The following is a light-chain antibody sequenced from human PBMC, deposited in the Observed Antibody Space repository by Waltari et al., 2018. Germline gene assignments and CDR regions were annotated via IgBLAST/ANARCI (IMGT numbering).Light chain of an antibody. CDR2: ANT. Sequence: SVLTQPPSVSGAPGQRVTISCTGSSSNIGAGYDVHWYQQLPGTAPKLLIYANTNRPSGVPDRFSGSKSGTSASLAITGLQAEDEADYYCQSHDSSHYVFGTGTKVTVL. J-gene: IGLJ1*01. CDR1: SSNIGAGYD. V-gene: IGLV1-40*01. CDR3: QSHDSSHYV.